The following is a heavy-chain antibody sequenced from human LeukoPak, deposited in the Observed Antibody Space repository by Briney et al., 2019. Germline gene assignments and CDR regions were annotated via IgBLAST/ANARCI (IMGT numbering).Heavy chain of an antibody. CDR2: INPNSGGT. J-gene: IGHJ5*02. Sequence: ASVKVSCKASGYTFTSYGISWVRQAHGQGLEWMGWINPNSGGTNYAQKFQGRVTMTRDTSISTAYMELSRLRSDDTAVYYCARDRLYCSSTSCYTGRWFDPWGQGTLVTVSS. CDR1: GYTFTSYG. D-gene: IGHD2-2*02. V-gene: IGHV1-2*02. CDR3: ARDRLYCSSTSCYTGRWFDP.